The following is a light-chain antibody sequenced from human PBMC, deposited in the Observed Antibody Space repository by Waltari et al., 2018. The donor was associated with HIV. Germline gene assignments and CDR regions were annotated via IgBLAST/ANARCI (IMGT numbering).Light chain of an antibody. CDR3: SSYGGSNNLL. CDR1: SSDIGAYHA. J-gene: IGLJ2*01. V-gene: IGLV2-8*01. CDR2: EVT. Sequence: QSALTQPPSASGSPGQSVATSCSGTSSDIGAYHAVSWYQHHPGKAPKLIIYEVTKRPSGVPDRFSGSKSGNTASLTVSGLQAEDEGDYYCSSYGGSNNLLFGGGTKVTVL.